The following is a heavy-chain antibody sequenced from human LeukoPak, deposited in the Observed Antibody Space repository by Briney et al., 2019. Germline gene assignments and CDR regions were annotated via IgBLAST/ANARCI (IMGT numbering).Heavy chain of an antibody. CDR1: GFSFSTYS. Sequence: GGSLRLSCAASGFSFSTYSMNWVRQAPGKGLEWVSSISSRSDYIYYADSVKGRFTISRDSAKNSLYLQMNSLRAEDTAVYYCARGGITMIVVDAFDIWGQGTMVTVSS. D-gene: IGHD3-22*01. CDR2: ISSRSDYI. V-gene: IGHV3-21*01. J-gene: IGHJ3*02. CDR3: ARGGITMIVVDAFDI.